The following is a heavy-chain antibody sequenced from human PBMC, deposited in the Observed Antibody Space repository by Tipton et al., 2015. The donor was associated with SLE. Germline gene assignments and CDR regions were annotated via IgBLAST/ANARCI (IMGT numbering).Heavy chain of an antibody. CDR1: GDSITSYY. CDR3: ARGYSSSGGYFDY. D-gene: IGHD6-13*01. V-gene: IGHV4-4*07. Sequence: TLSLTCTVSGDSITSYYWSWIRQPAGKGLEWIGRICTSGSTNYNPSLKSRVTMSVDTSKSQFSLKLSSVTAADTAVYYCARGYSSSGGYFDYWGQGTLVTVSS. J-gene: IGHJ4*02. CDR2: ICTSGST.